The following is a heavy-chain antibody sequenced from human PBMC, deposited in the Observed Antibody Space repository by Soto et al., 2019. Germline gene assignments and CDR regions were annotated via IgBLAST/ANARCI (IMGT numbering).Heavy chain of an antibody. CDR2: IYYSGST. V-gene: IGHV4-31*03. CDR3: ARDPVAGTEDWYFDL. D-gene: IGHD6-19*01. CDR1: GGSISSGGYY. Sequence: SETLCLTCTVSGGSISSGGYYWSWIRQHPGKGLEWIGYIYYSGSTYYNPSLKSRVTISVDTSKNQFSLKLSSVTAADTAVYYCARDPVAGTEDWYFDLWGRGTLVTVSS. J-gene: IGHJ2*01.